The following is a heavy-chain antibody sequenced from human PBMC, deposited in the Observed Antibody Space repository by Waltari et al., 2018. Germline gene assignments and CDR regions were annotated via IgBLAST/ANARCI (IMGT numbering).Heavy chain of an antibody. CDR2: ISTSSSPI. D-gene: IGHD3-10*01. CDR1: GFTFSSYS. CDR3: ARGRVNGYMDV. V-gene: IGHV3-48*04. Sequence: EVQLVESGGGLVQPGGSLRLSCAASGFTFSSYSRNWVRQAPGKGLEWISYISTSSSPIYYADSVKGRFTISRDNAKNSLYLQMNSLRAEDTAVYYCARGRVNGYMDVWGKGTTVTVSS. J-gene: IGHJ6*03.